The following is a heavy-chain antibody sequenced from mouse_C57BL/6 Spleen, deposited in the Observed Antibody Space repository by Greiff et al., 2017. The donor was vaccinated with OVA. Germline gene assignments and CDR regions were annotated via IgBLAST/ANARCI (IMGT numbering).Heavy chain of an antibody. Sequence: QVQLQQPGAELVRPGTSVKLSCKASGYTFTSYWMHWVKQRPGQGLEWIGVIDPSDSYTNYNQKFKGKATLTVDTSSSTAYMQLSSLTSEDSAVYYCAYLTTRYFDVWGTGTTVTVSS. J-gene: IGHJ1*03. CDR1: GYTFTSYW. D-gene: IGHD1-1*01. CDR2: IDPSDSYT. V-gene: IGHV1-59*01. CDR3: AYLTTRYFDV.